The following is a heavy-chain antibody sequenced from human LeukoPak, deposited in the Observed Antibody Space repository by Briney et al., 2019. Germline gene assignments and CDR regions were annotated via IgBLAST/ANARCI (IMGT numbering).Heavy chain of an antibody. Sequence: PSQTPSLTCTVSGGSISSGGYYWSWIRQHPGKGLEWIGYIYYSGSTYYNPSLKSRVTISVDTSKNQFSLKLSSVTAADTAVYYCARGYSSSSYYYYGMDVWGQGTTVTVSS. V-gene: IGHV4-31*03. CDR1: GGSISSGGYY. D-gene: IGHD6-6*01. CDR3: ARGYSSSSYYYYGMDV. CDR2: IYYSGST. J-gene: IGHJ6*02.